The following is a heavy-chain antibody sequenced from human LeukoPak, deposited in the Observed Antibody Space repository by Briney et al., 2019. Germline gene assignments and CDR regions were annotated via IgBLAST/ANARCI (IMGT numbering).Heavy chain of an antibody. CDR1: GGSISSGGYY. D-gene: IGHD2-21*02. J-gene: IGHJ2*01. Sequence: PSQTLSLTCTVSGGSISSGGYYWSWIRQHPGKGLEWIGYIYYSGSTYYNPSLKSRVTISVDTSKNQFSLKLSSVTAADTAVYYCARVRFSSRDWVGCCFDLWGRGTLVTVSS. CDR2: IYYSGST. CDR3: ARVRFSSRDWVGCCFDL. V-gene: IGHV4-31*03.